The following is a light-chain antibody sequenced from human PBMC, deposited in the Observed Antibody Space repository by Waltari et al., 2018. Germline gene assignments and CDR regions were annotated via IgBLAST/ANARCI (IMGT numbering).Light chain of an antibody. V-gene: IGLV8-61*01. J-gene: IGLJ3*02. CDR2: KTN. CDR3: LVYMGSGIWV. Sequence: QTVVTQEPSLSVSPGGTVTLPCSLSSGSFSTLSSPTWYQPTPGQAPRTLVYKTNTRSSGVPDRFSGSILGNKVALTITGAQAEDESDYYCLVYMGSGIWVFGGGTKLTVL. CDR1: SGSFSTLSS.